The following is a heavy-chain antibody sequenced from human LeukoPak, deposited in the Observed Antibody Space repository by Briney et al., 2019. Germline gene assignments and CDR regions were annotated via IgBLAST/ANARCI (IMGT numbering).Heavy chain of an antibody. D-gene: IGHD2-15*01. V-gene: IGHV1-69*05. J-gene: IGHJ4*02. Sequence: ASVKVSCKASGGTFSSYAISWVRQAPGQGLEWMGGIIPNFGTANYAQKFQCRVTITTDESTSTAYLELSSLRSEDTAVYYCTRDPYCSGGSCYSPYFDYWGQGTLVTVSS. CDR3: TRDPYCSGGSCYSPYFDY. CDR2: IIPNFGTA. CDR1: GGTFSSYA.